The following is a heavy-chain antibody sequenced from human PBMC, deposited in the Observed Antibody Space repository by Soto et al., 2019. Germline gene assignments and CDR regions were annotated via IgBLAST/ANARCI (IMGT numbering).Heavy chain of an antibody. CDR1: GYSFTKYW. CDR2: IYPGDSDT. Sequence: GESLKISCQGSGYSFTKYWLGWVRQMPGKGLEWMGTIYPGDSDTRYSPSFQGQVTFSADKSINTAYLQWSSLKASDTAIYYCATIMPTAGFDPWGQGTLVTVSS. J-gene: IGHJ5*02. CDR3: ATIMPTAGFDP. V-gene: IGHV5-51*01. D-gene: IGHD2-2*01.